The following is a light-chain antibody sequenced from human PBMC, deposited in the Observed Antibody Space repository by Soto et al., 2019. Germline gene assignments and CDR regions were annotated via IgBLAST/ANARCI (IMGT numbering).Light chain of an antibody. CDR1: NIESKS. CDR2: YDR. J-gene: IGLJ2*01. V-gene: IGLV3-21*04. CDR3: QVWDGDSDQVV. Sequence: SSELTQPPSVSVAPGETATITCGGDNIESKSVHWYQQKPGQAPVLVIYYDRDRPSGIPERFSGSNSGDTATLTISWVEAGDEADYYCQVWDGDSDQVVFGGGTKLTVL.